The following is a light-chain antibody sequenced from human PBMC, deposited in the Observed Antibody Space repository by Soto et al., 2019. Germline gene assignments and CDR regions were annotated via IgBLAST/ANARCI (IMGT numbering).Light chain of an antibody. J-gene: IGKJ1*01. CDR3: HHYNTYST. Sequence: DIQMTQSPSALSASIGDRVTITCRASQSISIWLAWYQQKPGKAPKLLIYAASSLESGVPSRFSGSGSGTEFTLTISSLQPDDFATYYCHHYNTYSTFVQGTRVDVK. CDR2: AAS. V-gene: IGKV1-5*03. CDR1: QSISIW.